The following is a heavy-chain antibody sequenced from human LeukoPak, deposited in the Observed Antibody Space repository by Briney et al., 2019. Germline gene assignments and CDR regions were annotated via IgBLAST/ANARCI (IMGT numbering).Heavy chain of an antibody. Sequence: GGSLRLSCAASGFTFSNYWMVWVRQAPGKGLVWVSRINTDGKTTNYADSVKGRITISRDNAKNTLDLQMNSLRAEDTAVYYCARAVAATWGQFDYWGQGVLVTVPS. CDR3: ARAVAATWGQFDY. V-gene: IGHV3-74*01. CDR1: GFTFSNYW. J-gene: IGHJ4*02. D-gene: IGHD2-15*01. CDR2: INTDGKTT.